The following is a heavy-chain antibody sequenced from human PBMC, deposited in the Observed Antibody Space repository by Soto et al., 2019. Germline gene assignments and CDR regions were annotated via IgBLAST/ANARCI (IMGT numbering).Heavy chain of an antibody. V-gene: IGHV3-23*01. CDR2: ISGSGGST. Sequence: RWAPCRVRQAPGKGLEWVSAISGSGGSTYYADSVKGRFTTSRDNSKNTLYLQMNSLRAEYTAEYYSAKDLPVPTDHSGRAALLTVS. CDR3: AKDLPVPTDH. J-gene: IGHJ5*02. CDR1: RWA.